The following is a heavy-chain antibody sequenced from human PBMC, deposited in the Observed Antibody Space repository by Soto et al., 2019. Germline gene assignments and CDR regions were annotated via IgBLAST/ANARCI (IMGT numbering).Heavy chain of an antibody. J-gene: IGHJ4*02. CDR1: GATFSNYG. CDR3: AGDGPCTNGVCHYCIDY. Sequence: GGSLRLSCAASGATFSNYGMHWVRQAPGKGLEWVALIWNDGTNKYYADSVKGRFSISRDNSKNTLYLQMSSLRAEDTAMYYCAGDGPCTNGVCHYCIDYWGQGTRVTVS. D-gene: IGHD2-8*01. CDR2: IWNDGTNK. V-gene: IGHV3-33*01.